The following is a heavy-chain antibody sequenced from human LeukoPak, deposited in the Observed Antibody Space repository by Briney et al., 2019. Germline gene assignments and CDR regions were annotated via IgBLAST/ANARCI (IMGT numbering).Heavy chain of an antibody. D-gene: IGHD6-6*01. CDR3: ARALISYSSSSGFDY. CDR1: GGSISSYY. J-gene: IGHJ4*02. CDR2: IYYSGST. Sequence: SETLSLTCTVSGGSISSYYWSWIRQPPGKGLEWIGYIYYSGSTNYNPPLKSRVTISVDTSKNQFSLKLSSVTAADTALYYCARALISYSSSSGFDYWGQGTLVTVSS. V-gene: IGHV4-59*08.